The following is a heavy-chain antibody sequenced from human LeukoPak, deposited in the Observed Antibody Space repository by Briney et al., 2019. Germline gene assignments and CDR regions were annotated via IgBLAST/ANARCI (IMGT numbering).Heavy chain of an antibody. Sequence: ASVKVSCKASGYTFTGYYMHWVRQAPGQGLEWMGWINPNSGGTNYAQKFQGRVTMTRDTSISTAYMELSRLRSDDTAVYYCARGQGEFLYGSGSYCHFDYWGQGTLVTVSS. CDR1: GYTFTGYY. CDR3: ARGQGEFLYGSGSYCHFDY. J-gene: IGHJ4*02. CDR2: INPNSGGT. V-gene: IGHV1-2*02. D-gene: IGHD3-10*01.